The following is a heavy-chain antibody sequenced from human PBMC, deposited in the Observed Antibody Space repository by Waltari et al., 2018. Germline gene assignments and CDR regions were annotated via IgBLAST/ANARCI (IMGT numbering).Heavy chain of an antibody. V-gene: IGHV4-39*01. CDR1: GGSISSSLYY. J-gene: IGHJ6*03. Sequence: QLQLQESGPGLVKPSETLSLTCTVSGGSISSSLYYWGWIRQPPGKGLEWIGSIYYTGRTYYNPSLKSRVTISVDTSGNQFSLKLTSVTAADTAVYYCASPAGATGYYYMDVWGKGTTVTVSS. CDR2: IYYTGRT. CDR3: ASPAGATGYYYMDV.